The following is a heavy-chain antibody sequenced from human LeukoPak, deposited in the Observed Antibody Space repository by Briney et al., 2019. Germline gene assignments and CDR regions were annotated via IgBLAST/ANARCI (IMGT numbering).Heavy chain of an antibody. D-gene: IGHD5-18*01. CDR3: AKDLWTWGYSRPDY. Sequence: GGSLRLSCAASGFTFSSYEMNWVRQAPGKGLEWVSYISSSGSTIYYADSVKGRFTISRDNSKNTLYLQMNSLRAEDTAVYYCAKDLWTWGYSRPDYWGQGTLVTVSS. J-gene: IGHJ4*02. CDR2: ISSSGSTI. CDR1: GFTFSSYE. V-gene: IGHV3-48*03.